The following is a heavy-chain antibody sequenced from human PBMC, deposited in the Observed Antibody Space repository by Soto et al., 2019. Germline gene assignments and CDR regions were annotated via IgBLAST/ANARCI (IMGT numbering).Heavy chain of an antibody. J-gene: IGHJ4*02. V-gene: IGHV4-39*07. CDR1: GGSISSSSYY. D-gene: IGHD6-19*01. CDR2: INHSGST. Sequence: SETLSLTCTVSGGSISSSSYYWGWIRQPPGKGLEWIGEINHSGSTNYNPSLKSRVTISVDTSKNQFSLKLSSVTAADTAVYYCARGSGWGTDYFDYWGQGTLVTVSS. CDR3: ARGSGWGTDYFDY.